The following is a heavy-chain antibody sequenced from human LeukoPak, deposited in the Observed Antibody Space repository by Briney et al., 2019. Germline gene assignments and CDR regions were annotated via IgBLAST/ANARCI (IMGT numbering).Heavy chain of an antibody. CDR3: AREDVVLVDAVRYYYYGMDV. CDR2: INPSGGST. V-gene: IGHV1-46*01. J-gene: IGHJ6*02. Sequence: GASVKVSCKASGYNFISYYMHWVRQAPGQGLEWMGIINPSGGSTSYAQKFQDRVTMTRDTSTSTVYMELSSLKSEDTAVYYCAREDVVLVDAVRYYYYGMDVRGQGTTVTVSS. D-gene: IGHD2-8*01. CDR1: GYNFISYY.